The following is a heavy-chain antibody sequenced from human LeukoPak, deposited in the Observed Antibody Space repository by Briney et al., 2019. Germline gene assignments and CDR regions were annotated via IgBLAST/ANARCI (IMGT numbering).Heavy chain of an antibody. Sequence: PWASVKVSCKASGYTFTSYDINWVRQATGQGHEWMGWMNPNCGNTGYAQKFQGRVTMTRNTSISTAYMELSSLRSEDTAVYYCARVQWLAPQYYFDYWGQGTLVTVSS. CDR3: ARVQWLAPQYYFDY. D-gene: IGHD6-19*01. V-gene: IGHV1-8*01. J-gene: IGHJ4*02. CDR2: MNPNCGNT. CDR1: GYTFTSYD.